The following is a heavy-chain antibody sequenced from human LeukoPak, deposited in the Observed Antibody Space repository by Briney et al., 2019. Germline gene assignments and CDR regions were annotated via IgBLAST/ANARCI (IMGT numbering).Heavy chain of an antibody. CDR2: INPSGGGT. J-gene: IGHJ4*02. CDR3: ARGPSGSDY. CDR1: GYTFTGYY. D-gene: IGHD3-10*01. V-gene: IGHV1-2*06. Sequence: ASVKVSCTVSGYTFTGYYLHWLRQAPGQGLEWMGRINPSGGGTNYAQKFRGRVTMTRDTSINTAYMDLSSLRSDDTAVYYCARGPSGSDYWGQGTLVTVSS.